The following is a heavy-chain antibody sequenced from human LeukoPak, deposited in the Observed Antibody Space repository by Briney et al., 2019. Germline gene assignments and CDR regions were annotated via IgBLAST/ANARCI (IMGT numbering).Heavy chain of an antibody. V-gene: IGHV3-23*01. CDR3: AKGYIIAGRQWYLDL. J-gene: IGHJ2*01. CDR1: GFTFSNYG. CDR2: IHASGDTT. D-gene: IGHD6-13*01. Sequence: GGSLRLSCIASGFTFSNYGMSWVHQTPGKGLEWVSAIHASGDTTYYADFVKGRFSISRDNSKNTLYLQMNSLRAEDAAVYYCAKGYIIAGRQWYLDLWGRGTLVGVSS.